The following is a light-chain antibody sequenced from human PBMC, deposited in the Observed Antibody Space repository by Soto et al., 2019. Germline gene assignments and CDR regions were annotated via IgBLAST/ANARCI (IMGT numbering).Light chain of an antibody. V-gene: IGKV3D-20*01. CDR3: QQQGSSPWWA. CDR2: DAS. J-gene: IGKJ1*01. Sequence: EIVLTQSPATLSLSPGERATLSCGASQSVSSSYLAWYQQKPGQAPRLLIYDASSRATGIPDRFSGSGSGTDFTLTISRLEPEDFAAYYCQQQGSSPWWAFGQGTKWIS. CDR1: QSVSSSY.